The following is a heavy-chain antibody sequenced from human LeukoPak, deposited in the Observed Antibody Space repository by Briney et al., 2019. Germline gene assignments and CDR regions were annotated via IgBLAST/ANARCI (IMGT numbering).Heavy chain of an antibody. V-gene: IGHV3-23*01. CDR3: ARRAGDYSHPYDY. CDR1: GFTFSSYG. J-gene: IGHJ4*02. CDR2: ISGSGGNT. Sequence: GGSLRLSCAASGFTFSSYGMNWVRQAPGKGLEWVSTISGSGGNTYYADSVKGRFTISRDNSKNTVHLQMNSLRAEDTAMYYCARRAGDYSHPYDYWGQGTLVTVSS. D-gene: IGHD3-22*01.